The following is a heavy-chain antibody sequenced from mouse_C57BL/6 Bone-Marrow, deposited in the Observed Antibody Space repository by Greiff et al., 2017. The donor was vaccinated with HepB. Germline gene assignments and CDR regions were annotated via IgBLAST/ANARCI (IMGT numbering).Heavy chain of an antibody. CDR3: AGRPGLRREFAY. J-gene: IGHJ3*01. V-gene: IGHV1-81*01. D-gene: IGHD2-2*01. CDR2: IYPRSGNT. Sequence: VQLLESGAELARPGASVKLSCKASGYTFTSYGISWVKQRTGQGLEWIGEIYPRSGNTYYIEKFKGKATLTADKSSSTAYMELRSLTSEDSAVYFCAGRPGLRREFAYWGQGTLVPVSA. CDR1: GYTFTSYG.